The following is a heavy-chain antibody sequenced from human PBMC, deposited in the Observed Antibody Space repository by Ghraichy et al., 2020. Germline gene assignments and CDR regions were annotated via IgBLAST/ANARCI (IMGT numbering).Heavy chain of an antibody. D-gene: IGHD2-2*01. Sequence: SQTLSLTCTVSGDSIGTHYWSWIRQPPGKRPEWLGYVFYTGNPNYSHSLKSRLTVSLDTSKNQFSLNLTSVTAADTAVYYCARGKDHLLCPFDTWGQGILVTVSS. CDR3: ARGKDHLLCPFDT. CDR2: VFYTGNP. V-gene: IGHV4-59*11. CDR1: GDSIGTHY. J-gene: IGHJ4*02.